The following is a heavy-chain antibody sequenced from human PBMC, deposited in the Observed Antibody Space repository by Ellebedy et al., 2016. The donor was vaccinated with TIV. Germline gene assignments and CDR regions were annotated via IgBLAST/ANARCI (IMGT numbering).Heavy chain of an antibody. CDR2: ISGSGDYT. J-gene: IGHJ4*02. CDR1: GFTFSSYA. V-gene: IGHV3-23*01. Sequence: GESLKISCAASGFTFSSYAMSWVRQAPGKGLEWVSVISGSGDYTKYADSVKGRFTISRDNSKSTLYLQMNSLRAEDTAVYYCAKQQWLDNWGQGTLVTVSS. D-gene: IGHD6-19*01. CDR3: AKQQWLDN.